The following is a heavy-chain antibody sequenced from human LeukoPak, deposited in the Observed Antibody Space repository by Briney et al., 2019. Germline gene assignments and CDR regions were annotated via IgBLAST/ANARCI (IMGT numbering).Heavy chain of an antibody. CDR1: GGSFSGYY. V-gene: IGHV4-34*01. CDR2: INHSGST. J-gene: IGHJ4*02. CDR3: AREGRRQRGLGSDY. D-gene: IGHD6-19*01. Sequence: SETLSLTCAVYGGSFSGYYWSWIRQPPGKGLEWIGEINHSGSTNYNPSLKSRVTISVDTSKNRFSLKLGSVTAADTAVYYCAREGRRQRGLGSDYWGQGTLVTVSS.